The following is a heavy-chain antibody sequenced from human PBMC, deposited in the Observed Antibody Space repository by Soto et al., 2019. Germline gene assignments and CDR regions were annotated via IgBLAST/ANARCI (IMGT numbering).Heavy chain of an antibody. CDR2: ISYDGSNK. D-gene: IGHD3-16*02. Sequence: GGSLRLSCAASGFTFSSYAMHWVRQAPGKGLEWVAVISYDGSNKYYADSVKGRFTISRDNSKNPLYLQMNSLRAEDTAVYYWARESCYRDAFDIWGQGTMVTVSS. V-gene: IGHV3-30-3*01. J-gene: IGHJ3*02. CDR3: ARESCYRDAFDI. CDR1: GFTFSSYA.